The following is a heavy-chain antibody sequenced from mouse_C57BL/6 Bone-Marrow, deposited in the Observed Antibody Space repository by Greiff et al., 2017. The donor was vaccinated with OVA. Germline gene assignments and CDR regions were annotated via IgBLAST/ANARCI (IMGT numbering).Heavy chain of an antibody. CDR3: ANSEGAY. Sequence: DVQLQESGPGLVKPSQSLSLTCSVTGYSITSGYYWNWIRQFPGNKLEWMGYISYDGSNNYNPSLKNRISITRDTSKNQFFLTLNSVTTEDTATYYCANSEGAYWGQGTLVTVSA. CDR1: GYSITSGYY. D-gene: IGHD2-12*01. J-gene: IGHJ3*01. CDR2: ISYDGSN. V-gene: IGHV3-6*01.